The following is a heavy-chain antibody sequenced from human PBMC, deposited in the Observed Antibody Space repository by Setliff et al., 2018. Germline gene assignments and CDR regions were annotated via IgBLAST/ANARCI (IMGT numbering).Heavy chain of an antibody. CDR3: AKDVVSYSDYIYDD. CDR2: ISDSGISK. D-gene: IGHD4-17*01. V-gene: IGHV3-23*01. J-gene: IGHJ4*02. CDR1: GFTFSSYW. Sequence: PGGSLRLSCAASGFTFSSYWMNWVRLAPGKGLEWVSAISDSGISKFYANSVKGRFTISRDNFEKTVSLQMNSLRAEDTAVYFCAKDVVSYSDYIYDDWGPGTLVTVSS.